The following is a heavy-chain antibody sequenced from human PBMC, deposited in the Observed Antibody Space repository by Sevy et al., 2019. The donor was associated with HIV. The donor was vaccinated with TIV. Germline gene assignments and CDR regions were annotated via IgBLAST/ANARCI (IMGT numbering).Heavy chain of an antibody. CDR1: GVSFSNAW. J-gene: IGHJ4*02. CDR3: TADPAPCSDTSTYSCLCPDAY. D-gene: IGHD2-15*01. V-gene: IGHV3-15*07. CDR2: IKCTIDGGPTP. Sequence: GGSLRLSCAASGVSFSNAWMNWVRQAPGKGLEWVGHIKCTIDGGPTPRYAAPVSDRSTISKDYSSDTWYVQLQMNSLRTQETAVYYCTADPAPCSDTSTYSCLCPDAYWGQGTLVTVSS.